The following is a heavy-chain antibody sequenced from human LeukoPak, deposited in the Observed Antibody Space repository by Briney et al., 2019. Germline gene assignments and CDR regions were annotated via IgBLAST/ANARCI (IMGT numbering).Heavy chain of an antibody. Sequence: GGSXRLSCXXSGXTFSDYYMSWIRQAPGKGLEWVSYISTSGSTIDYADSVKGRFTISRDNAKNSLYLQMNSLRAEDTAVYYCATSPVVMVFDYWGQGTLVTVPS. CDR2: ISTSGSTI. D-gene: IGHD3-22*01. CDR3: ATSPVVMVFDY. V-gene: IGHV3-11*01. CDR1: GXTFSDYY. J-gene: IGHJ4*02.